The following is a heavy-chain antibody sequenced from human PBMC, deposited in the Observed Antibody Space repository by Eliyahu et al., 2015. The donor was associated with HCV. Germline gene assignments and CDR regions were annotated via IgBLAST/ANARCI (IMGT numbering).Heavy chain of an antibody. CDR2: ISGSGGST. V-gene: IGHV3-23*01. CDR1: GFXFSSYA. D-gene: IGHD4-11*01. CDR3: AKGPTVTIYYFDY. J-gene: IGHJ4*02. Sequence: EVQLLESGGGLVQPGGSLRLSCAAXGFXFSSYAMSWVRXAPGKGLEWVXAISGSGGSTYYADSVKGRFTISRDNSKNTLYLQMNSLRAEDTAVYYCAKGPTVTIYYFDYWGQGTLVTVSS.